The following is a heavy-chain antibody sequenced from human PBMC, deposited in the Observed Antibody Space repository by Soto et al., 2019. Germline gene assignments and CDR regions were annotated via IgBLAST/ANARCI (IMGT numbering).Heavy chain of an antibody. CDR2: IYYSGST. Sequence: SETLSLTCTVSGGSISSNSYYWGWIRQPPGKGLEWIGSIYYSGSTYYNPPLKSRVTLSVDTSKNQFSLKLSSLTAADTAVDYCARRGSSSWYGYWGQGTLVTVS. J-gene: IGHJ4*02. V-gene: IGHV4-39*01. D-gene: IGHD6-13*01. CDR1: GGSISSNSYY. CDR3: ARRGSSSWYGY.